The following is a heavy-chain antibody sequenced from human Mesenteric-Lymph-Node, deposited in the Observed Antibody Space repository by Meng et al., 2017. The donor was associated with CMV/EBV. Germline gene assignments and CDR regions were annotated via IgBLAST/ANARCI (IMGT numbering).Heavy chain of an antibody. Sequence: WGSLRLSCAASGFTFSSYAMHWVRQAPGKGLEWVAVISYDGSNKYYADSVKGRFTISRDNSKNTLYLQMNSLRAEDTAVYYCASWPAAIYYYYGMDVWGQGTTVTVSS. D-gene: IGHD2-2*01. CDR2: ISYDGSNK. V-gene: IGHV3-30*04. CDR3: ASWPAAIYYYYGMDV. CDR1: GFTFSSYA. J-gene: IGHJ6*02.